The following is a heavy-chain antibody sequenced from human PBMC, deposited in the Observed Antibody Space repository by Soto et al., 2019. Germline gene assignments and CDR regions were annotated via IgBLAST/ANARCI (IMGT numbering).Heavy chain of an antibody. CDR1: GFMFSAYW. V-gene: IGHV3-7*01. CDR2: ISGGASEK. Sequence: EVQLVESGGGLVQSGGSLILSCEASGFMFSAYWMSWVRQDPGKKLEWVATISGGASEKFYMVSVKGRFTISRDDAKKSLYLEMSSLGHEGTAVYYCVREDWLRFDTRGRGTLVIVSS. CDR3: VREDWLRFDT. J-gene: IGHJ5*02. D-gene: IGHD6-19*01.